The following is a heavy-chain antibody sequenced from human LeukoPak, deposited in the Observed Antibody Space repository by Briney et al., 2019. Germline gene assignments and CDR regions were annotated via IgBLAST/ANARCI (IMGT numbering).Heavy chain of an antibody. D-gene: IGHD6-19*01. CDR3: ARVPFTSSLGDYFDY. Sequence: GGSLRLSCAASGFTTTGNYITWVRQAPGKGLEWVSVIYSGGRPNYADSVKDRFSISRDSSNDTVYLQLNSLRIEDTAVYFCARVPFTSSLGDYFDYWGQGTLVTVSS. J-gene: IGHJ4*02. CDR2: IYSGGRP. V-gene: IGHV3-66*01. CDR1: GFTTTGNY.